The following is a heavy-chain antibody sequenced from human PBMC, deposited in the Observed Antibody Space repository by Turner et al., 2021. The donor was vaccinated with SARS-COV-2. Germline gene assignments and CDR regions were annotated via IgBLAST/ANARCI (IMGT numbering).Heavy chain of an antibody. Sequence: QVQLVQSGAEVKKPGSSVKVSCKASGGTFSSYAISWVRQAPGQGLEWMGGIIPNSGGTNYAQKFQGRVTMTGDTSISTAYMELSRLTSDDTAVYYCARGPRGYDFWSGYPNWFDPWGQGTLVTVSS. D-gene: IGHD3-3*01. CDR2: IIPNSGGT. J-gene: IGHJ5*02. V-gene: IGHV1-2*02. CDR3: ARGPRGYDFWSGYPNWFDP. CDR1: GGTFSSYA.